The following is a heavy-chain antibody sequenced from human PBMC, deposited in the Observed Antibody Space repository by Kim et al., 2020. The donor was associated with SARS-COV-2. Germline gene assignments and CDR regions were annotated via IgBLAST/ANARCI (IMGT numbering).Heavy chain of an antibody. CDR2: ISSSSSYI. CDR3: ARAWSGSYSPFDY. D-gene: IGHD1-26*01. V-gene: IGHV3-21*01. Sequence: GGSLRLSCAASGFTFSSHSINWVRQAPGKGLEWVSSISSSSSYIYYADSVKGRFTISRDNAKNSLYLQMNSLRAEDTAVYYCARAWSGSYSPFDYWGQGTLVTVSS. J-gene: IGHJ4*02. CDR1: GFTFSSHS.